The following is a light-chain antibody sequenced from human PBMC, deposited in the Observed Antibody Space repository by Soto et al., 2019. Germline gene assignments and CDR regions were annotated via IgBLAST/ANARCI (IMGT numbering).Light chain of an antibody. V-gene: IGLV2-14*02. CDR1: SSDLGTYNL. CDR2: QGS. J-gene: IGLJ1*01. CDR3: GSYTTSSNYV. Sequence: QSVLTQPASVSGSPGQSITISCTGTSSDLGTYNLVSWYQQHPGKAPKLMIYQGSKRPSGLSDRFSGSKSGNTASLTISGLQAEDEADYYCGSYTTSSNYVFGTGTKLTVL.